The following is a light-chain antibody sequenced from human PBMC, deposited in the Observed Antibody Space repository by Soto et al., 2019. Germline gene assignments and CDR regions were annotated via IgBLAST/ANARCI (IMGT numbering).Light chain of an antibody. CDR2: EVN. J-gene: IGLJ1*01. V-gene: IGLV2-14*01. Sequence: LTQPASVSGSPGQSITISCTGTSSDVGAYKYVSWYQQHPGKAPKLIIYEVNTRPSGVSHRFSGSKSGNTAPLTISGLQADDEADYYCTSYTSSSTLVFGTGTTAPS. CDR3: TSYTSSSTLV. CDR1: SSDVGAYKY.